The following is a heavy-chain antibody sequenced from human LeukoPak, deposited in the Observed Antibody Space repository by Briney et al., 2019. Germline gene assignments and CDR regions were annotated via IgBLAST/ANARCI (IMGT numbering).Heavy chain of an antibody. CDR3: ARAQYSSGWGHIDY. CDR1: GYSISSGYY. D-gene: IGHD6-19*01. J-gene: IGHJ4*02. V-gene: IGHV4-38-2*02. CDR2: IYHSGST. Sequence: SETLSLTCTVSGYSISSGYYWGWIRQPPGKGLEWIGSIYHSGSTYYNPSLKSRVTISVDTSKNQFSLKLSSVTAADTAVYYCARAQYSSGWGHIDYWGQGTLVTVSS.